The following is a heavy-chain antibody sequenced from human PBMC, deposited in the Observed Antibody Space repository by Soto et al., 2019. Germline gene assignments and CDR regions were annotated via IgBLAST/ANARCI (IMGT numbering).Heavy chain of an antibody. D-gene: IGHD6-13*01. CDR3: ARDEDAYSSSWYGWLMVD. Sequence: QVQLVESGGGVVQPGRSLRLSCAASGFTLSSYAMHWVRQAPGKGLEWVEVISYDGSNKSYADSVKGRFTISRDNSKNTLYLQMNSLRAEDTAVYYWARDEDAYSSSWYGWLMVDGGQGTLFTVSS. V-gene: IGHV3-30-3*01. CDR1: GFTLSSYA. CDR2: ISYDGSNK. J-gene: IGHJ4*02.